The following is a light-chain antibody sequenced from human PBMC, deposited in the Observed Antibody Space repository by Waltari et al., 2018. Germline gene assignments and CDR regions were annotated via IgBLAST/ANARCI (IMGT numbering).Light chain of an antibody. Sequence: DIQMTQSPSSRSAPAGDGATITCQARQDITSYLNWYRQKPGKARKPLIYGASNLETAVPSRFSGSGSGTCFPFTISNLQAEVGATYYCQQYDNLPETFGGGTTVELQ. J-gene: IGKJ4*01. V-gene: IGKV1-33*01. CDR2: GAS. CDR1: QDITSY. CDR3: QQYDNLPET.